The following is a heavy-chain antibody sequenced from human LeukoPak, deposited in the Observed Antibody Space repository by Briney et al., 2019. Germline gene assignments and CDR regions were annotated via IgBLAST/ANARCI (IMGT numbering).Heavy chain of an antibody. CDR3: AKVVPAVGTPENAFDV. J-gene: IGHJ3*01. CDR2: ISYHGTEK. Sequence: GGSLRLSCAASGFSFSSYAMHWVCQAPGKGLEWVAVISYHGTEKYYSDSLKGRFTISRDNSKNTLFLQMNSLRRDDAAVYYCAKVVPAVGTPENAFDVWGQGTMVTVSS. CDR1: GFSFSSYA. V-gene: IGHV3-30-3*02. D-gene: IGHD6-13*01.